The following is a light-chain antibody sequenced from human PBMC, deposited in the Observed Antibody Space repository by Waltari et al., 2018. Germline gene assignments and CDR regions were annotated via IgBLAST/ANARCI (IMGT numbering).Light chain of an antibody. CDR2: DSS. CDR3: QHYQNFSRA. CDR1: HDILML. J-gene: IGKJ1*01. Sequence: IQVTQYPSTLSASVGESVPITFRASHDILMLLARYPQKPGRAPKLLIYDSSQLETGVPSRFSGSESGKDFTLTITSLQPDDVATYYCQHYQNFSRAFGQGTKVEI. V-gene: IGKV1-5*01.